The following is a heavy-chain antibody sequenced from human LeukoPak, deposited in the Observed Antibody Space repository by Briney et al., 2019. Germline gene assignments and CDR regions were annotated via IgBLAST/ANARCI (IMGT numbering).Heavy chain of an antibody. CDR3: ATYSSLNRREFQF. D-gene: IGHD3-22*01. CDR2: ISGSGGST. CDR1: GFTFSSYA. Sequence: WGSLRLSCAASGFTFSSYAMSWVRQAPGKGLEWVSAISGSGGSTYYADSVKGRFTISRDNSKNTLYLQMNSLRAEDTAVYYCATYSSLNRREFQFWGQGTLLTVSS. J-gene: IGHJ1*01. V-gene: IGHV3-23*01.